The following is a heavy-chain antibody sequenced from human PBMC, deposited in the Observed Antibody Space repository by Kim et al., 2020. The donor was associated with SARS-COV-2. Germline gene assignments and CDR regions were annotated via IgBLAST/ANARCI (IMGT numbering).Heavy chain of an antibody. J-gene: IGHJ5*02. CDR1: GYSFTNHA. CDR2: IDTSTGTP. D-gene: IGHD2-8*01. V-gene: IGHV7-4-1*02. Sequence: ASVKVSCRGSGYSFTNHAINWVRQAPGQGLEWMGWIDTSTGTPPYAQGFTGRFVFSLDTSVTTAYLQITSLKTEDTALDFCARDHCTNTSCFDPWGQGTLITVSS. CDR3: ARDHCTNTSCFDP.